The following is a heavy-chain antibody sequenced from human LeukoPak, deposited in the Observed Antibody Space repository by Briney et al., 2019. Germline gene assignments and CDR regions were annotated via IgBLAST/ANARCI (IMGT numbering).Heavy chain of an antibody. Sequence: GGSLRLSCAASGFTFSSYGMHWVRQAPGKGLEWVALISDDGGKKYYADSVKGRFTISRDNAKNSLYLQMNSLRAEDTAVYYCARADDGSFGDAFDIWGQGTMVTVSS. CDR3: ARADDGSFGDAFDI. J-gene: IGHJ3*02. D-gene: IGHD2-15*01. V-gene: IGHV3-30*03. CDR2: ISDDGGKK. CDR1: GFTFSSYG.